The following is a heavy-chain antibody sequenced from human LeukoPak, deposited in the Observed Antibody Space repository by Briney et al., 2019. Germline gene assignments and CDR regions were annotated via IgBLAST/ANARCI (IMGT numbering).Heavy chain of an antibody. V-gene: IGHV3-43*02. J-gene: IGHJ4*02. CDR3: AKESGKFDY. Sequence: GGSLRLSCVASGLNFDDSAMHWVRQAPGKGLDWVSLISADGGSTFSADSVKGRFSISRDNSKNSLYLQMNSLRSEDTAMYYCAKESGKFDYWGQGTPVAVSS. CDR1: GLNFDDSA. CDR2: ISADGGST.